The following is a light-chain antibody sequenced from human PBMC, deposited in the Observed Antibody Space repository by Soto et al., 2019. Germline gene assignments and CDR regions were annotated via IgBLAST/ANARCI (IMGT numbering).Light chain of an antibody. Sequence: EIVMTQSPVTLSVSPGERASLSCRASQSVSSNLAWYQQKPGQTPRLLIYATSTLDTGIPARFSGSGSGTEFTFTISSLQSEDFAVYYCQQYNNWPLTFGQGTKV. CDR1: QSVSSN. V-gene: IGKV3-15*01. J-gene: IGKJ1*01. CDR3: QQYNNWPLT. CDR2: ATS.